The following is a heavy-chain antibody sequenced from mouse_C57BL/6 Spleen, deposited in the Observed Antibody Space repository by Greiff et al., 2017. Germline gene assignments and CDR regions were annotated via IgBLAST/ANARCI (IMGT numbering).Heavy chain of an antibody. CDR1: GYTFTSYW. D-gene: IGHD3-2*02. CDR3: ARGGTAQVPMDY. J-gene: IGHJ4*01. Sequence: QVQQQQPGAELVKPGASVKMSCKASGYTFTSYWITWVKQRPGQGLEWIGDIYPGSGSTNYNEKFKSKATLTVDTSSSTAYMQLSSLTSEDSAVYYCARGGTAQVPMDYWGQGTSVTVSS. CDR2: IYPGSGST. V-gene: IGHV1-55*01.